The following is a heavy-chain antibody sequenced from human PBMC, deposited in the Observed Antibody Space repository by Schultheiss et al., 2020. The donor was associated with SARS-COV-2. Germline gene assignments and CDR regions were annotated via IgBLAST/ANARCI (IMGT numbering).Heavy chain of an antibody. V-gene: IGHV3-23*01. J-gene: IGHJ4*02. CDR1: GFTFSSYG. CDR2: ISGSGGST. D-gene: IGHD1-26*01. Sequence: GGSLRLSCAASGFTFSSYGMHWVRQAPGKGLEWVSAISGSGGSTYYADSVKGRFTISRDNSKNTLYLQMNSLRAEDTAVYYCAREWVGATDYWGQGTLVTVSS. CDR3: AREWVGATDY.